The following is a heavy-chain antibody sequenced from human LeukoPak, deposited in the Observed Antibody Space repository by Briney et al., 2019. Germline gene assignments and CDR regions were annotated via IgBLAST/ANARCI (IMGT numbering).Heavy chain of an antibody. J-gene: IGHJ4*02. D-gene: IGHD3-10*01. V-gene: IGHV3-30-3*01. CDR1: GFTFRNYV. CDR3: AREGYYGSGSPPSLYFDY. CDR2: TSSDLNVK. Sequence: GGSPGLSCAASGFTFRNYVIHWVRQAPGKGLEWVAVTSSDLNVKLYADSVKGRFTISRDNSRSTLYLQMNSLRPEDTAIYYCAREGYYGSGSPPSLYFDYWGQGTLVTVSS.